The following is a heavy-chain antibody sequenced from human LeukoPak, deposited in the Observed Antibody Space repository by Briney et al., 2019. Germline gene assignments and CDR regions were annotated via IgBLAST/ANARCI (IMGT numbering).Heavy chain of an antibody. V-gene: IGHV3-30*04. CDR2: ISYDGSNK. CDR3: ARAYCSGDTCYSATD. J-gene: IGHJ4*02. D-gene: IGHD2-15*01. CDR1: GFTFSSYA. Sequence: PGESLRLSCAASGFTFSSYAMHWVRQAPGKGLDWVAVISYDGSNKYYADSVKGRFTISRDNSKNTLYLQMNSLRAEDTAVYYCARAYCSGDTCYSATDWGQGTLVTVSS.